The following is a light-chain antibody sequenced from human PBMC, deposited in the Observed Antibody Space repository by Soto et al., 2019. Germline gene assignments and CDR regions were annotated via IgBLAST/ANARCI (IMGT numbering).Light chain of an antibody. V-gene: IGKV1-5*03. Sequence: DIQMTQSPSTLSASVGDRVTITCRASQSISPWLAWYQQKPGKAPKILIYKASSLASGVPSRFSGSDSGTEFTLTISSLQPDDFATYFCQQYKTYSRTFGQGTKVEIK. CDR1: QSISPW. CDR2: KAS. J-gene: IGKJ2*01. CDR3: QQYKTYSRT.